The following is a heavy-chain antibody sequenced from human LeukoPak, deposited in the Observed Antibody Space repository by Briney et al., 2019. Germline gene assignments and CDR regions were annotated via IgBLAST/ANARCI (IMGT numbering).Heavy chain of an antibody. V-gene: IGHV1-69*13. Sequence: VASVKVSCKASGGTFSSYAISWVRQAPGQGLEWMGGIIAIFGTANYAQKFQGRVTITADESTSTAYMELSSLRSEDTAVYYCARGSQDGYNSSDYWGQGTLVTVSS. J-gene: IGHJ4*02. CDR2: IIAIFGTA. CDR1: GGTFSSYA. CDR3: ARGSQDGYNSSDY. D-gene: IGHD5-24*01.